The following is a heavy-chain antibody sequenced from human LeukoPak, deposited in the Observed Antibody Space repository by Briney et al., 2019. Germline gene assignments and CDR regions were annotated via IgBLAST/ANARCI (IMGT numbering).Heavy chain of an antibody. CDR2: ISYDGSNK. CDR1: GFTFSSYG. Sequence: GGSLRLSCAASGFTFSSYGMHWVRQAPGKGLEWVAIISYDGSNKYYADSVKGRFTISRDNSNNTLYLQMNSLRAEDTAVYYCAKENYYDSSGYFSFYFDYWGQGTLVTVSS. D-gene: IGHD3-22*01. CDR3: AKENYYDSSGYFSFYFDY. J-gene: IGHJ4*02. V-gene: IGHV3-30*18.